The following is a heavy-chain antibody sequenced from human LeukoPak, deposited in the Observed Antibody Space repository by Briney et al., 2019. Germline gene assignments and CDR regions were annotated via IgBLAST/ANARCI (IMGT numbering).Heavy chain of an antibody. V-gene: IGHV5-51*01. J-gene: IGHJ4*02. D-gene: IGHD6-25*01. Sequence: GESLKISCKGFEYNLTNYWIGWVRQMPGKGLEWMGIIYPGDSHTIYSPSFQGQVTISADKSITTAYLQYYSLKASDTAMYYCARREDSGHNDFWGQGTLVTVSS. CDR1: EYNLTNYW. CDR2: IYPGDSHT. CDR3: ARREDSGHNDF.